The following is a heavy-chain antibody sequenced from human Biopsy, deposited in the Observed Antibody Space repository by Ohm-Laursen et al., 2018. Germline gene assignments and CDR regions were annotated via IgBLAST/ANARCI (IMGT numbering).Heavy chain of an antibody. CDR3: GSAATFGASHHWRHF. CDR1: GFTFNDVN. D-gene: IGHD4/OR15-4a*01. Sequence: GSLRLSCAASGFTFNDVNMHWVRQAPGKGLEWVAPIRDKASSYTKEYATTVKGRFTISSDDSKNSVYLQMNSLKTEDTAVSYCGSAATFGASHHWRHFWGQGTLVTVSS. J-gene: IGHJ4*02. CDR2: IRDKASSYTK. V-gene: IGHV3-72*01.